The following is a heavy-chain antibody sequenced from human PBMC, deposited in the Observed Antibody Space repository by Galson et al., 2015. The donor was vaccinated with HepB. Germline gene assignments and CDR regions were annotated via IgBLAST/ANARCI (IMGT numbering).Heavy chain of an antibody. Sequence: SLRLSCAASGFTFDDYAMHWVRQAPGKGLEWVSGISWNSGSIGYADSVKGRFTISRDNAKNSLYLQMNSLRAEDTALYYCAKDISGTWYFDLWGRGTLVTVSS. CDR2: ISWNSGSI. CDR1: GFTFDDYA. J-gene: IGHJ2*01. D-gene: IGHD3-3*02. CDR3: AKDISGTWYFDL. V-gene: IGHV3-9*01.